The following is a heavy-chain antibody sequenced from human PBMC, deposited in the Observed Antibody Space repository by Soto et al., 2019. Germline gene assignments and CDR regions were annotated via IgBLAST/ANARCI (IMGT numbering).Heavy chain of an antibody. CDR1: GLTFSDYS. V-gene: IGHV3-23*01. CDR2: VSVSGERT. Sequence: EVQLLESGGGLVQPGGSRRLSCAASGLTFSDYSMNWVRQAPGKGLEWVSVVSVSGERTYYADSVKGRFTVSRDNSKNPLYLQMISVRAEDTALCYGAMGATRGWRAFESWGQGTLVAVSS. D-gene: IGHD3-16*01. J-gene: IGHJ4*02. CDR3: AMGATRGWRAFES.